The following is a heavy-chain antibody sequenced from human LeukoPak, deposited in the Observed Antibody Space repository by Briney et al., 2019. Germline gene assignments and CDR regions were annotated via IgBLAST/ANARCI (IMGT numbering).Heavy chain of an antibody. CDR3: ACITMVRGVTNSEG. D-gene: IGHD3-10*01. V-gene: IGHV3-30*03. CDR2: ISYDGSNK. CDR1: GFTFSSYG. Sequence: PGGSLRLSCAASGFTFSSYGMHWVRQAPGKGLEWVAVISYDGSNKYYADSVKGRSTISRDNSKNTLYLQMNSLRAEDTAVYYCACITMVRGVTNSEGWGQGTLVTVSS. J-gene: IGHJ4*02.